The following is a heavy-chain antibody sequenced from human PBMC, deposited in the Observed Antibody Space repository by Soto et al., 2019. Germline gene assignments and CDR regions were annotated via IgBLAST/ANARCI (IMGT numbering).Heavy chain of an antibody. D-gene: IGHD3-16*02. J-gene: IGHJ4*02. V-gene: IGHV4-38-2*01. Sequence: SETLSLTCAVSGYSISSGYYWGWIRQPPGKGLEWIGSIYHSGSTYYNPSLKSRVTISVDTSKNQFSLKLSSVTAADTAVYYCARNYRLPAGGGYFDYWGQGTLVTVS. CDR1: GYSISSGYY. CDR3: ARNYRLPAGGGYFDY. CDR2: IYHSGST.